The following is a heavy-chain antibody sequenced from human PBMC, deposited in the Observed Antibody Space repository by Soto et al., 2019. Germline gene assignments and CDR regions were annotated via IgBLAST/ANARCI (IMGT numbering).Heavy chain of an antibody. V-gene: IGHV4-59*01. CDR3: ARGGNRYSNVASGVGGFDY. Sequence: SETLSLTCTVSGASISSSYWSWIRQSPERGLEWIAYVYHTGATNYNPSLKSRVTISLDTSKGQFSLNLTSLTTADTAVYFCARGGNRYSNVASGVGGFDYWGQGSLVTVSS. J-gene: IGHJ4*02. CDR2: VYHTGAT. CDR1: GASISSSY. D-gene: IGHD5-12*01.